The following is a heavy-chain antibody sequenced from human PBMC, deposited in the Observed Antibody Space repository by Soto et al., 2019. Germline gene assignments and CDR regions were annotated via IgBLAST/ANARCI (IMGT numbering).Heavy chain of an antibody. V-gene: IGHV1-69*01. Sequence: VQLVQSGAAVKMSGSSVKVSCTASGGTFDTYALSWVLQAPGQGPEWLGGIIPIFTKPTYARKFQGRITITADESTTTVYLDLSSLTSDDTAVYYCARTGDIVVVGDFYYGMDVWGQGTTVIVSS. CDR3: ARTGDIVVVGDFYYGMDV. CDR1: GGTFDTYA. D-gene: IGHD2-2*01. CDR2: IIPIFTKP. J-gene: IGHJ6*02.